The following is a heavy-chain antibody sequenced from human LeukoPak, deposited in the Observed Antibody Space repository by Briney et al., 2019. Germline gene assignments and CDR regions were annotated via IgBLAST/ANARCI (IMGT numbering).Heavy chain of an antibody. CDR2: ISYSGST. J-gene: IGHJ5*02. CDR1: GGSISSRSNY. D-gene: IGHD6-13*01. CDR3: ARFNGEDSSSWYWSYNWFDP. V-gene: IGHV4-39*07. Sequence: SETLSLTCTVSGGSISSRSNYWGWIRQPPGKGLEWIGSISYSGSTYYNPSLKSRVTISVDTSKNQFSLKLSSVTAADTAVYYCARFNGEDSSSWYWSYNWFDPWGQGTLVTVSS.